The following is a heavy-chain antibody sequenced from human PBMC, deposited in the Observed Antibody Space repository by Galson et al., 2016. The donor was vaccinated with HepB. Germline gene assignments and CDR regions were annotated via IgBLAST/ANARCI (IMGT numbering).Heavy chain of an antibody. CDR3: ARYGDFPPQYDGMDV. J-gene: IGHJ6*04. Sequence: SLRLSCAASGFTFSHYDMNWLRQAPGKGLEWVSYISAGGNTIYYADSVGGRFTVSRDNAKNSLLLQMRSLRAEDTAVYYCARYGDFPPQYDGMDVWGEGTTVTVSS. V-gene: IGHV3-48*03. CDR2: ISAGGNTI. D-gene: IGHD4-17*01. CDR1: GFTFSHYD.